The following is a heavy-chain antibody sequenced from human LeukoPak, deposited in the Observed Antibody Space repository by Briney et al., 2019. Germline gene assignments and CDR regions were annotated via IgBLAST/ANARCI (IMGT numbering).Heavy chain of an antibody. Sequence: GGSLRLSCAASGFTFSSYAMNWVRQAPGKGLEWVSAISGSGGSTYYADSVKGRFTISRDNSKNTVYLQMNSLRADDTAIYYCARALRWSAPLDSWGQGTLVTVTS. J-gene: IGHJ4*02. D-gene: IGHD2-21*01. CDR2: ISGSGGST. V-gene: IGHV3-23*01. CDR1: GFTFSSYA. CDR3: ARALRWSAPLDS.